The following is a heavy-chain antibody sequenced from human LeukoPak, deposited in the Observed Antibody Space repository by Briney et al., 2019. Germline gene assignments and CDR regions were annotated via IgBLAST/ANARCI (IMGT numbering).Heavy chain of an antibody. V-gene: IGHV4-59*08. CDR2: IYYSGST. CDR3: ARGDYGSGTYRGVYYYYPMDV. D-gene: IGHD3-10*01. J-gene: IGHJ6*02. Sequence: SETLSLTCTVSGGSISSYYWSWIRQPPGKGLEWIGYIYYSGSTNYNPSLKSRVTISVDTSKNQFSLKLSSVTAADTAVYYCARGDYGSGTYRGVYYYYPMDVWGQGTTVTVSS. CDR1: GGSISSYY.